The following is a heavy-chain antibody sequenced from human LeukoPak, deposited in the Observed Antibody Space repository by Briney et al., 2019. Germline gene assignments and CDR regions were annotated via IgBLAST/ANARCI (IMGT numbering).Heavy chain of an antibody. CDR1: GGSISSGSYY. J-gene: IGHJ4*02. CDR3: ARDDPLGY. V-gene: IGHV4-61*02. Sequence: SETLSLTCTVSGGSISSGSYYWSWIRQPAGKELEWIGRIYTSGSTNYNPSHKSRVTISVDTSKNQFSLKLSSVPAADTAVYYCARDDPLGYWGQGTLVTVSS. CDR2: IYTSGST.